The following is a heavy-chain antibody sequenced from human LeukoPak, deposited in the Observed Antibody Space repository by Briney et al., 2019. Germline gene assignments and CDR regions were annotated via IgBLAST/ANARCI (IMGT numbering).Heavy chain of an antibody. D-gene: IGHD3-10*01. J-gene: IGHJ4*02. Sequence: GRSLRLSCAASGFTFSAYPMHWVRQAPGKGLEWVASILYDGSKKFYDDSVKGRFSIYRDNSNYTLYLQMNSLRAEDTAVYYCAKDGYYGSGSYDYWGQGTLVTVSS. CDR2: ILYDGSKK. CDR3: AKDGYYGSGSYDY. CDR1: GFTFSAYP. V-gene: IGHV3-30*02.